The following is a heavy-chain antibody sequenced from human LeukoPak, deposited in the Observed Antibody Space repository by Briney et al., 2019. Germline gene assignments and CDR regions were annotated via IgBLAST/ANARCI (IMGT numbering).Heavy chain of an antibody. CDR2: ISYDGGNK. D-gene: IGHD6-13*01. CDR1: GFTFSSYA. V-gene: IGHV3-30-3*01. Sequence: GGSLRLSCAASGFTFSSYAMHWVRQAPGKGLEWVAVISYDGGNKYYADSVKGRFTISRDNSKNTLYLQMNSLRAEDTAVYYCARDSIAAAGTLFDYWGQGTLVTVSS. CDR3: ARDSIAAAGTLFDY. J-gene: IGHJ4*02.